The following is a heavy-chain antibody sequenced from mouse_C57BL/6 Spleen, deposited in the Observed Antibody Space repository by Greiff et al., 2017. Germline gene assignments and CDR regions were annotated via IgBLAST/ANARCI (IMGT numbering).Heavy chain of an antibody. D-gene: IGHD1-1*01. Sequence: VQLQQSGAELVRPGASVKLSCTASGFNIKDYYMHWVKQRPEPGLEWIGRIDPEDGDTEYAPKFQGKATMTADTSSNTAYLQLSSLTSADTAVYYHTTSYDYGSIWHSMDYWGQGTSVTVSS. CDR2: IDPEDGDT. V-gene: IGHV14-1*01. CDR3: TTSYDYGSIWHSMDY. J-gene: IGHJ4*01. CDR1: GFNIKDYY.